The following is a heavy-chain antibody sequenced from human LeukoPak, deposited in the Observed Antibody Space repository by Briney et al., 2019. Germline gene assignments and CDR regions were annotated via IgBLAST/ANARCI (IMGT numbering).Heavy chain of an antibody. CDR3: ARDYARPDY. D-gene: IGHD4-17*01. V-gene: IGHV3-20*04. CDR1: GFTFEDYG. Sequence: GGSLRLSCAASGFTFEDYGMSWVRQAPGKGLEWASGITWNGGSIGYADSVKGRFTMSRDNAKNSLYLQMDSLKTEDTALYYCARDYARPDYWGQGTLVTVSS. J-gene: IGHJ4*02. CDR2: ITWNGGSI.